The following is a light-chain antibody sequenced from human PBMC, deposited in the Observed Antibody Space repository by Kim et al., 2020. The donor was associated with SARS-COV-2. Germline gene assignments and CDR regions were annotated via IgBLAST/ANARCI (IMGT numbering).Light chain of an antibody. CDR1: DIGCHN. Sequence: APGKTANFTCGGKDIGCHNGHWYQQKPGRAPVLVIFYDNDRPSGIPERFSGSNSGNTATLTISMVEAGDEADYYCQVWDSNSDHLVFGGGTQLTVL. J-gene: IGLJ3*02. CDR3: QVWDSNSDHLV. CDR2: YDN. V-gene: IGLV3-21*04.